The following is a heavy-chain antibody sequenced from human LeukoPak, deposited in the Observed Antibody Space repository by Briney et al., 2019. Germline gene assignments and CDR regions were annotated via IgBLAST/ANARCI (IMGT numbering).Heavy chain of an antibody. V-gene: IGHV3-43*01. J-gene: IGHJ4*02. Sequence: GGSLRLSCAASGFTFDDYTMHWVRQAPGKGLEWVSLISWDGGSTYYADSVKGRFTIPRDNSKNSLYLQMNSLRAEDTAVYYCARRAGGYSHPYDYWGQGTLVTVSS. CDR1: GFTFDDYT. D-gene: IGHD4-23*01. CDR3: ARRAGGYSHPYDY. CDR2: ISWDGGST.